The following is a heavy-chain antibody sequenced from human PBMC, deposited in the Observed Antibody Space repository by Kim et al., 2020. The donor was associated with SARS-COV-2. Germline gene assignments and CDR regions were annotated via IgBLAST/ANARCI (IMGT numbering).Heavy chain of an antibody. Sequence: ASVKVSCKASGYTFTSYAMNWVRQAPGQGLEWMGWINTNTGNPTYAQGFTGRFVFSLDTSVSTAYLQISSLKAEDTAVYYCARWTYCSGGSCHDAFDIWGQGTMVTVSS. D-gene: IGHD2-15*01. CDR1: GYTFTSYA. CDR2: INTNTGNP. CDR3: ARWTYCSGGSCHDAFDI. J-gene: IGHJ3*02. V-gene: IGHV7-4-1*02.